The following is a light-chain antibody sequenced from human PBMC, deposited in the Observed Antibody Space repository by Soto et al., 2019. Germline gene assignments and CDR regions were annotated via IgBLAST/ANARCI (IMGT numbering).Light chain of an antibody. CDR3: QQYYSFPRT. V-gene: IGKV1-5*01. CDR1: QSISVW. CDR2: DAS. Sequence: DIQMTQSPSTLSASVGDRVSITCRASQSISVWLAWYQQRPGKAPKFLIYDASRLESGVPLRFSGSGSGTEFTLTISSLQPDDFATYYCQQYYSFPRTFGQGTKVEIK. J-gene: IGKJ1*01.